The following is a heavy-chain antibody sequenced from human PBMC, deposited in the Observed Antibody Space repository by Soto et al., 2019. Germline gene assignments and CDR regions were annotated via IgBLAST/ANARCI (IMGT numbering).Heavy chain of an antibody. J-gene: IGHJ4*02. CDR3: VGSGLGGFDY. CDR2: ISYDGSNK. CDR1: GFTFSSCA. D-gene: IGHD6-19*01. V-gene: IGHV3-30-3*01. Sequence: HPGGSLRLSCAASGFTFSSCAMHWVRQAPGKGLEWVAVISYDGSNKYYADSVKGRFTISRDNSKNTLYLQMNSLRGEDTAVYYCVGSGLGGFDYWGQGTLVTVSS.